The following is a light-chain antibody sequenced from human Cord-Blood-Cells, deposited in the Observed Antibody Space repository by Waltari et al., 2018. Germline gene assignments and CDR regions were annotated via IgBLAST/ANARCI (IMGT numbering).Light chain of an antibody. V-gene: IGKV1-39*01. J-gene: IGKJ4*01. CDR2: AAS. CDR1: QSISSY. CDR3: QQSYSTPLT. Sequence: DIQMTQSPSYLSASVADRVTITCRASQSISSYLNWYQQKPGNAPKLLIYAASSLQSGVPSRFSGSGSGTDFTLTISSLQPEDFATYYGQQSYSTPLTFGGGTKVEIK.